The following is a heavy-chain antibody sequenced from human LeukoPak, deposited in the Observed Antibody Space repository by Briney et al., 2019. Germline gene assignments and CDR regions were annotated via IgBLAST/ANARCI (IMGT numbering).Heavy chain of an antibody. D-gene: IGHD3-22*01. Sequence: SETLSLTCTVSGGSISSGSYYWSWLRQSWIRQHPGKVLERIGYIYYSGSTYYNPSLKSRLTISVDTSKNQFSLKLSSVTAADTAVYYCARVPRYDSSGYLDYWGQGTLVTVSS. J-gene: IGHJ4*02. CDR2: IYYSGST. CDR3: ARVPRYDSSGYLDY. CDR1: GGSISSGSYY. V-gene: IGHV4-31*03.